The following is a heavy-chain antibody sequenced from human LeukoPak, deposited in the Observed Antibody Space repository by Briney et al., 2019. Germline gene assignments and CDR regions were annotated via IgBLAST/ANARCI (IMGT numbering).Heavy chain of an antibody. CDR3: ASSIVARPYFDY. CDR2: IYYSGST. Sequence: PSETLSLTCSVSGGSISSSSYYWGWIRQPPGKGLEWIGSIYYSGSTYCNPSLKSRVTISVDTSKNQFSLKLSSVTAADTAVYYCASSIVARPYFDYWGQGTLVTVSS. D-gene: IGHD6-6*01. J-gene: IGHJ4*02. CDR1: GGSISSSSYY. V-gene: IGHV4-39*07.